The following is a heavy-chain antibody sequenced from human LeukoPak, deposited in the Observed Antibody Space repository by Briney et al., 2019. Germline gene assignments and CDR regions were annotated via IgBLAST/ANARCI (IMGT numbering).Heavy chain of an antibody. V-gene: IGHV1-3*01. J-gene: IGHJ4*02. CDR3: ARDLSVVIRVFDY. CDR1: GYTFTSYA. CDR2: INAGNGNT. Sequence: ASVKVSCKASGYTFTSYAMHWVRQAPGQRLEWMGWINAGNGNTKYSQKFQGRVTITRDTSASTAYMELSSLRSEDTAVYYCARDLSVVIRVFDYWGQGTLVTVSS. D-gene: IGHD3-22*01.